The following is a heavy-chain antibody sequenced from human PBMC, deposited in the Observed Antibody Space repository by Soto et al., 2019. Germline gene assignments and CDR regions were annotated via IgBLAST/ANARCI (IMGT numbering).Heavy chain of an antibody. V-gene: IGHV1-3*01. CDR3: ARGIATGQLDP. CDR2: INPDNGNT. J-gene: IGHJ5*02. Sequence: ASVKVSCKASGYTFTRYTMNWVRQAPGQRLEWMGWINPDNGNTKSSRKFQDRVIITRDTSASTAYMDLSSLRSEDTAVYYCARGIATGQLDPWGQGTLVTVSS. D-gene: IGHD2-15*01. CDR1: GYTFTRYT.